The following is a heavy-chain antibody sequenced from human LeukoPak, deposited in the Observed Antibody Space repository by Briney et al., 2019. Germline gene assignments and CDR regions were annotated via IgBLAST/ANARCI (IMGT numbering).Heavy chain of an antibody. V-gene: IGHV4-59*01. CDR2: IYYSGST. D-gene: IGHD3-10*01. J-gene: IGHJ4*02. CDR3: ASAGGSGSSHY. CDR1: GGSISSYY. Sequence: SETLSLTCTVSGGSISSYYWSWIRQPPGKGLEWIGYIYYSGSTNYNPSLKSRVTISVDTSKNQFSLKLSSVTAADTAVYYCASAGGSGSSHYWGQGTLVTVSS.